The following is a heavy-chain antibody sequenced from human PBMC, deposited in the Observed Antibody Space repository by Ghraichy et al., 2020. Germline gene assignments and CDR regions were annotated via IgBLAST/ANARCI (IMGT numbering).Heavy chain of an antibody. CDR1: GGSISSSSYY. Sequence: ESLNISCTVSGGSISSSSYYWGWIRQPPGKGLEWIGSIYYSGSTYYNPSLKSRVTISVDTSKNQFSLKLSSVTAADTAVYYCARGYYYYYMDVWGKGTTVTVSS. CDR3: ARGYYYYYMDV. CDR2: IYYSGST. V-gene: IGHV4-39*07. J-gene: IGHJ6*03.